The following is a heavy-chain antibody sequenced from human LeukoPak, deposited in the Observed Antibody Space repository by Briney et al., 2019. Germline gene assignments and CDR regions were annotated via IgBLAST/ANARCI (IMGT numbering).Heavy chain of an antibody. Sequence: SETLSLTCTVSGGSISGSGYYWGWVRQPPGKGLEWIGSIYGSGSIYYNPSLNSRVTISVDTSKNQFSLKLRSLTAADTAVYFCARDFFVSNWYGPFDSWGQGTLVTVSS. D-gene: IGHD6-13*01. V-gene: IGHV4-39*07. J-gene: IGHJ4*02. CDR1: GGSISGSGYY. CDR2: IYGSGSI. CDR3: ARDFFVSNWYGPFDS.